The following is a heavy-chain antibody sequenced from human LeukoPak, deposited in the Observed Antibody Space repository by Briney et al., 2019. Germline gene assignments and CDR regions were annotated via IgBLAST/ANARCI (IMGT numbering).Heavy chain of an antibody. Sequence: GGSLRLSCAASGFTFRSYAMSWVRQAPGKGLEWVSGISAGGDGTYHADPVKGRFTISRDNSKNTLYLQMNSLRVEDTAEYYCAKSLLTTATGTGRAFDIWGQGTMVTVSS. V-gene: IGHV3-23*01. J-gene: IGHJ3*02. CDR1: GFTFRSYA. CDR2: ISAGGDGT. CDR3: AKSLLTTATGTGRAFDI. D-gene: IGHD1-1*01.